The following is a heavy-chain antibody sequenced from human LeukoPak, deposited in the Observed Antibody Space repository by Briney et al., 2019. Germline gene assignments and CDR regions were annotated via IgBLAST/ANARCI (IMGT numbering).Heavy chain of an antibody. J-gene: IGHJ4*02. D-gene: IGHD6-13*01. CDR3: ARLSSSWFRRAYNY. V-gene: IGHV1-2*02. CDR2: INPNSGGT. Sequence: GASVKVSCKASGYTFTGYYMHWVREAPGQGLEWMGWINPNSGGTDYAQKFQGRVTMTRDTSISTAYMELSRLRSDDTAVYYCARLSSSWFRRAYNYWGQGTLVTVSS. CDR1: GYTFTGYY.